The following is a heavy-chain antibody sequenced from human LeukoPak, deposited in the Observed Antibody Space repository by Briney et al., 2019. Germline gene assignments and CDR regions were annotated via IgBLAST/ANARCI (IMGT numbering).Heavy chain of an antibody. D-gene: IGHD4-11*01. CDR3: AKDRDSNWYPYFEY. Sequence: PGGSLRLSCVVSGFTFGSSWVSGVRQAPGKGREWVTNIKQDGSEKYYVDSVKGRFTISRDNSRNSLYLDINNLRTEDTAIYYCAKDRDSNWYPYFEYWGQGTLITVSS. V-gene: IGHV3-7*03. CDR1: GFTFGSSW. CDR2: IKQDGSEK. J-gene: IGHJ4*02.